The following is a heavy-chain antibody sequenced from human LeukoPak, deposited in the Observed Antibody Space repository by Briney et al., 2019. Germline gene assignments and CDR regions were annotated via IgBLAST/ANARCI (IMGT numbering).Heavy chain of an antibody. CDR2: INHSGST. V-gene: IGHV4-34*01. CDR3: ARGPRWLQLHRAFDI. D-gene: IGHD5-24*01. CDR1: GGSFSGYY. Sequence: SKTLSLTCAVYGGSFSGYYWSWIRQPPGKGLEWIGEINHSGSTNYNPSLKSRVTISVDTSKNQFSLKLSSVTAADTAVYYCARGPRWLQLHRAFDIWGQGTMVTVSS. J-gene: IGHJ3*02.